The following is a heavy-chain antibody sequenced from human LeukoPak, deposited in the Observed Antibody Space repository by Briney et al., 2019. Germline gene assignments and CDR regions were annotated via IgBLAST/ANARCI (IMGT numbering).Heavy chain of an antibody. J-gene: IGHJ4*02. CDR1: GFTFSSYA. CDR2: ISGSGGST. CDR3: AKGSHYYDSSGSDY. V-gene: IGHV3-23*01. Sequence: PGGSLRLSCAASGFTFSSYAMSWVRQAPGKGLEWVSAISGSGGSTYYADSVKGRFTISRDNSKNTLYLQMNSLRAEDTAVYYCAKGSHYYDSSGSDYWGQGTLVTVSS. D-gene: IGHD3-22*01.